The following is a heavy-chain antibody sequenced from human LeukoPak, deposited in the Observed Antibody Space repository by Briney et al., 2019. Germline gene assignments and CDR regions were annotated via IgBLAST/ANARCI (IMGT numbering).Heavy chain of an antibody. CDR1: GYTFTGYY. V-gene: IGHV1-2*04. Sequence: ASVKVSCKASGYTFTGYYMHWVRQAPGQGLEWMGWINPNSGGTNYAQKFQGWVTMTRDTSISTAYMELSRLRSDDTAVYYRARGTYSGYEIDYWGQGTLVTVSS. J-gene: IGHJ4*02. CDR3: ARGTYSGYEIDY. CDR2: INPNSGGT. D-gene: IGHD5-12*01.